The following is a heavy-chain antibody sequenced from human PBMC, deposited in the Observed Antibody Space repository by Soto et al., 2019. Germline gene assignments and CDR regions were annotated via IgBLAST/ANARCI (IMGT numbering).Heavy chain of an antibody. CDR3: AREPKQNYDSPPWNGGFDS. Sequence: PSETLSLTCTVSGDSISSPHYYWTWIRQPPGKGLEWVGYIYYTGNNFYNPALKSRVAMSVDPSTNQLSLKLASVTDADTAVYFCAREPKQNYDSPPWNGGFDSWGPGTLVTVSS. J-gene: IGHJ4*02. D-gene: IGHD3-22*01. V-gene: IGHV4-30-4*01. CDR2: IYYTGNN. CDR1: GDSISSPHYY.